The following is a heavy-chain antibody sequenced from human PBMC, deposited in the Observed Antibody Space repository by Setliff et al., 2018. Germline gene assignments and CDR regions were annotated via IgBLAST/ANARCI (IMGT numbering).Heavy chain of an antibody. CDR2: IYYSGST. CDR3: TVYNTGSSKDHY. Sequence: SETLSLTCTVSGGSITNYYWSWIRQPPGKGLEWIGYIYYSGSTNYNPSLKSRVTISVDTSKNQFSLKLSSVTAADTALYYCTVYNTGSSKDHYWGQGTLVTVSS. CDR1: GGSITNYY. V-gene: IGHV4-59*03. D-gene: IGHD2-8*02. J-gene: IGHJ4*02.